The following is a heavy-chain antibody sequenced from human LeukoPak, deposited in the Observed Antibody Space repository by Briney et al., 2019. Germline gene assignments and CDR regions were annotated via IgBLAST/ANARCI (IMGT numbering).Heavy chain of an antibody. J-gene: IGHJ4*02. Sequence: GGSLRLSCAASGFTFSSYAMRGVRQAPGKGLEGVSAISGSGGSAYYADSVKGRFTISRDNSKNTLYLQMNSLRAEDTAVYYCAKAAREVVVTASFDYWGQGTLVTVSS. CDR3: AKAAREVVVTASFDY. V-gene: IGHV3-23*01. D-gene: IGHD2-21*02. CDR1: GFTFSSYA. CDR2: ISGSGGSA.